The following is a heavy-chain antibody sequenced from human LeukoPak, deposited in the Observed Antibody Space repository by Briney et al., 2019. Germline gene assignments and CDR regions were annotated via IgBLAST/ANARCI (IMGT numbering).Heavy chain of an antibody. J-gene: IGHJ4*02. CDR1: GFTFSSYA. V-gene: IGHV3-30-3*01. CDR3: ARGHRVCSGGSCYGDY. D-gene: IGHD2-15*01. CDR2: ISYDGSNK. Sequence: GGSLSLSCAASGFTFSSYAMHWVRQAPGKGLEWVAVISYDGSNKYYADSVKGRFTISRDNSKNTLYLQMSSLRAEDTAVYYCARGHRVCSGGSCYGDYWGQGTLVTVSS.